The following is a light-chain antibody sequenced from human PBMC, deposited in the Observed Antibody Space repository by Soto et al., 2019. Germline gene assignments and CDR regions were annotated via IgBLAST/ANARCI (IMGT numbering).Light chain of an antibody. J-gene: IGKJ1*01. V-gene: IGKV1-8*01. CDR3: QHYYTYPPT. CDR1: QDISSY. Sequence: AIRMTQSPSSVSVSTGDRVTITCRASQDISSYLAWNQQRPGKAPKFLIYAASTLESGVPSRFSGSGSGTEFTLTISSLQSEDFATYYCQHYYTYPPTFGQGTKVDIK. CDR2: AAS.